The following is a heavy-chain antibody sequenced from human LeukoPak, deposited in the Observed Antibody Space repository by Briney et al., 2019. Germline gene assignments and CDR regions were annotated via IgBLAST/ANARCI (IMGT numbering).Heavy chain of an antibody. CDR3: ARGRSSNYDFWSGYPVVTAHFDY. CDR1: GGSISSGGYY. V-gene: IGHV4-31*03. Sequence: PSQTLSLTCTGSGGSISSGGYYWSWIRQHPGKGLEWIGYIYYSGSTYYNPSLKSRVTISVDTSKNQFSLKLSSVTAADTAVYYCARGRSSNYDFWSGYPVVTAHFDYWGQGTLVTVSS. J-gene: IGHJ4*02. CDR2: IYYSGST. D-gene: IGHD3-3*01.